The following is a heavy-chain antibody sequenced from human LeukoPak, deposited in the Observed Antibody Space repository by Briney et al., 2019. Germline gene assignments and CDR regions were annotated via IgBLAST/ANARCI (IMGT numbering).Heavy chain of an antibody. J-gene: IGHJ4*02. D-gene: IGHD1-14*01. V-gene: IGHV3-7*01. CDR3: SRENRSQDH. CDR1: GFTFSDYF. Sequence: PGGSLRLSCAASGFTFSDYFMTWVRQAPGKGLEWVAHINQAGTKGNYVDSVRGRFTISRDNAKKSLYLQMDSLRAEDTASYYCSRENRSQDHWGQGILVTVSS. CDR2: INQAGTKG.